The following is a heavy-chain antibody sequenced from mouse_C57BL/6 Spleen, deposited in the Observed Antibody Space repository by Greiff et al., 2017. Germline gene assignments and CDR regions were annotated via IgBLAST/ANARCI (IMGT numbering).Heavy chain of an antibody. CDR3: ARESYYGSISYFDV. J-gene: IGHJ1*03. Sequence: EVKVVESEGGLVQPGSSMKLSCTASGFTFSDYYMAWVRQVPEKGLEWVANINYDGSSTYYLDSLKSRFIISRDNAKNILYLQMSSLKSEDTATYYCARESYYGSISYFDVWGTGTTVTVSS. CDR2: INYDGSST. V-gene: IGHV5-16*01. D-gene: IGHD1-1*01. CDR1: GFTFSDYY.